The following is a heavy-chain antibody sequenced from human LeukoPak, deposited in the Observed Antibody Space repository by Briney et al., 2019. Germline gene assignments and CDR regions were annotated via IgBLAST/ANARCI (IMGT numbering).Heavy chain of an antibody. CDR2: IDSDESST. D-gene: IGHD6-13*01. V-gene: IGHV3-74*01. J-gene: IGHJ6*03. CDR3: AREAAAGTFYYYYYMDV. Sequence: TGGSLRLSCAASGFTFSSYGMHWVRQAPGKGLVWVSRIDSDESSTSYADSVKGRFTISRDNAKNTLYLQMNSLRAEDTAVYYCAREAAAGTFYYYYYMDVWGKGTTVTVSS. CDR1: GFTFSSYG.